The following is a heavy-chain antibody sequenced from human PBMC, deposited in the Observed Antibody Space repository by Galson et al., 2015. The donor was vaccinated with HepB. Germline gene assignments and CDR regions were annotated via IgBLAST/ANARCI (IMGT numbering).Heavy chain of an antibody. Sequence: SVKVSCKASGYTFTSYGISWVRQAPGQGLEWMGWISAYNGNTNYAQKLQGRVTMTTDTSTSTAYMELRSLRSDDTAVYYCAREEHSSGWYPEIDYWGQGTLVTVSS. CDR1: GYTFTSYG. CDR3: AREEHSSGWYPEIDY. J-gene: IGHJ4*02. V-gene: IGHV1-18*04. D-gene: IGHD6-19*01. CDR2: ISAYNGNT.